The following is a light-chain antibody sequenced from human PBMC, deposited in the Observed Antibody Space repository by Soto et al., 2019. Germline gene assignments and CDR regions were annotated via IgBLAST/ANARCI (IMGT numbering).Light chain of an antibody. Sequence: DIQLTQSPSFLSASVGDRVTITCRASQGFSSYLAWYQQKPGKAPKLLIYVASTLQSGVPSRFSGSGSGTEFTLTISSLQPEDFATSYCQQLNSYPITFGQGTRLEIK. CDR1: QGFSSY. CDR2: VAS. CDR3: QQLNSYPIT. J-gene: IGKJ5*01. V-gene: IGKV1-9*01.